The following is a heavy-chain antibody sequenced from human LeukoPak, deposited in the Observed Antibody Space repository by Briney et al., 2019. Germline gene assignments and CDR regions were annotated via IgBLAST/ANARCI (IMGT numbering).Heavy chain of an antibody. D-gene: IGHD4-17*01. Sequence: GGSLRLSGAASGFTFSSYEMNWVRQAPGKGLEWVSYISSSGSTIYYADSVKGRFTISRDNSKNTLYLQMNSLRAEDTAVYYCAKETVTESLSDYWGQGTLVTVSS. CDR2: ISSSGSTI. J-gene: IGHJ4*02. V-gene: IGHV3-48*03. CDR3: AKETVTESLSDY. CDR1: GFTFSSYE.